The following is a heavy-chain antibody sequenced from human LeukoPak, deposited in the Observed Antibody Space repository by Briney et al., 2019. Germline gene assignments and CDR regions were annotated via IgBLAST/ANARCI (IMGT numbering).Heavy chain of an antibody. D-gene: IGHD3-16*01. CDR3: ARSLKAITFGGVSNPFDI. CDR2: IYYSGIT. Sequence: PSETLSLTCTVSGGSINSATYYWNWIRQPPGKGLEWIGYIYYSGITNYNPSLKSRVTISVDTSKNQFSLKLSSVTAADTAVYYCARSLKAITFGGVSNPFDIWGQGTMVTVSS. V-gene: IGHV4-61*01. CDR1: GGSINSATYY. J-gene: IGHJ3*02.